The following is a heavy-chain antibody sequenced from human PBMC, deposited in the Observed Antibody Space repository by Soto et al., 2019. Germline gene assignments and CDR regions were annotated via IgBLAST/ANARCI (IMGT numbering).Heavy chain of an antibody. J-gene: IGHJ5*02. CDR1: GFTSSDYY. D-gene: IGHD4-4*01. CDR3: IRGLDSNYEA. V-gene: IGHV3-72*01. CDR2: ARSKANSYTT. Sequence: GGSLRLSCAASGFTSSDYYMDWVRQDPGKGLEWVGRARSKANSYTTEYAASVKDRFTISRDDSKDSLNLQMNSLRIDDTAVYYCIRGLDSNYEAWGQGTLVTVSS.